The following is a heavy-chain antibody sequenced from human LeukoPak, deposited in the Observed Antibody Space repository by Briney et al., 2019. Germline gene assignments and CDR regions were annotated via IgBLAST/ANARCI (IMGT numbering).Heavy chain of an antibody. CDR2: ISWNSGSM. Sequence: PGGSLRLSCAASGFTFDDYAMHWVRQAPGKGLEWVSGISWNSGSMDYGDSVKGRFTISRDNAKNSLYLQMDSLRAEDTALYYCVKDAGTAWGQGTLVTVSS. J-gene: IGHJ5*02. V-gene: IGHV3-9*01. CDR3: VKDAGTA. D-gene: IGHD2-8*02. CDR1: GFTFDDYA.